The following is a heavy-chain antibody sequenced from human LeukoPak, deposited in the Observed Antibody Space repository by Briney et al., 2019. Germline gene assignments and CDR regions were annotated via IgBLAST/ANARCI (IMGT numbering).Heavy chain of an antibody. J-gene: IGHJ4*02. Sequence: GGSLRLSCAASGLTFTNAWMSWVRQPPGEGLEWVGHIKNKADGGAADYGAPVKGRFTISRDDSKNTLYLQMNSLKIEDTAVYYCTTDPGDYADYWGQGTLVTVSS. CDR2: IKNKADGGAA. V-gene: IGHV3-15*01. CDR1: GLTFTNAW. CDR3: TTDPGDYADY.